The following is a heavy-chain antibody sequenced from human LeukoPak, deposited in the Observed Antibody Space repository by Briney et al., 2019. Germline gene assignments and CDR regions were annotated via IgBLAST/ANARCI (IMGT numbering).Heavy chain of an antibody. Sequence: GTLSLTCAVSGGSISSTNWWTWVRQSPGKGLEWVGRIYSKTDGETTDFAAPVKGRFTISRDDSKNTLYLQMNSLRTEDTAVYYCTTNRGYTYAYGYWGQGTLVTVSS. D-gene: IGHD5-18*01. CDR2: IYSKTDGETT. CDR3: TTNRGYTYAYGY. J-gene: IGHJ4*02. CDR1: GGSISSTNW. V-gene: IGHV3-15*01.